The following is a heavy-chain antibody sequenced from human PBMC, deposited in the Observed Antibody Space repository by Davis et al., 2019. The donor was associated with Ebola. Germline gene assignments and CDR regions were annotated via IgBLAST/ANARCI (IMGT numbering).Heavy chain of an antibody. D-gene: IGHD2-15*01. CDR2: INSGSST. CDR1: GFTFDDYA. V-gene: IGHV3-66*01. Sequence: GESLKISCAASGFTFDDYAMHWVRQAPGKGLEWVSVINSGSSTYYADSVKGRFTISRDNSKNTLYLQMNSLRVEDTAVYYCASSVATPGAFDIWGQGTMVTVSS. CDR3: ASSVATPGAFDI. J-gene: IGHJ3*02.